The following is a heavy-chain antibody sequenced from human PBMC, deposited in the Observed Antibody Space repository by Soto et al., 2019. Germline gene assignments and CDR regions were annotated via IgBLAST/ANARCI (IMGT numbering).Heavy chain of an antibody. Sequence: QVQLVQSGAEVKKPGASVKVSCTASGYTFTSYYMHWVRQAPGQGLVWMGIITTSGGSTSYAQKFPGGVTMTRDASKSTVYMELGSLRSEDTAVYYCARGNYGDYAGDYWGQGTLVTVSS. CDR1: GYTFTSYY. CDR3: ARGNYGDYAGDY. D-gene: IGHD4-17*01. J-gene: IGHJ4*02. V-gene: IGHV1-46*01. CDR2: ITTSGGST.